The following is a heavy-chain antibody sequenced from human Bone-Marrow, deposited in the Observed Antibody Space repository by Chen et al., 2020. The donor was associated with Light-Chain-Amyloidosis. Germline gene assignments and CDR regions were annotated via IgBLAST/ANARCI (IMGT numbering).Heavy chain of an antibody. V-gene: IGHV5-51*01. J-gene: IGHJ4*02. CDR1: GYTFPNYW. CDR3: ARRRDGYNLDY. D-gene: IGHD5-12*01. CDR2: IYPDDSDA. Sequence: EVQLEQSGPEVKKPGESLKISCKGSGYTFPNYWIGWVRQMPGKGLEWMGVIYPDDSDARYSPSFGGQVTISADKSITTAYLQWRGLKASDTAMYYCARRRDGYNLDYGGQGTLVTVSS.